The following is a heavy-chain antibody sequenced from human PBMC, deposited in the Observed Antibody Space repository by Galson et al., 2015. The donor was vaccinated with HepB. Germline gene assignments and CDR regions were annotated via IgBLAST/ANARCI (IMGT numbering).Heavy chain of an antibody. V-gene: IGHV1-2*04. Sequence: SVKVSCKASGYTFTGYYMHWVRQAPGQGLEWMGWINPNSGGTNYAQKFQGWVTMTRDTSISTAYMELSGLRSDDTAVYYCARDYYDSSGYYRAYAFDIWGQGTMVTVSS. CDR1: GYTFTGYY. J-gene: IGHJ3*02. CDR2: INPNSGGT. D-gene: IGHD3-22*01. CDR3: ARDYYDSSGYYRAYAFDI.